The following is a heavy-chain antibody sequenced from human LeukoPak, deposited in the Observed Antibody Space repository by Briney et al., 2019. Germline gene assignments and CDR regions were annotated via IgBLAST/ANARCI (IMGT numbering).Heavy chain of an antibody. CDR2: IYHSGST. D-gene: IGHD1-26*01. Sequence: PSQTLSLTCTVSGGSVSSGSNYWTWIRQPPGKGLEWIGSIYHSGSTYYNPSLKSRVTISVDTSKNQFSLKLSSVTAADTAVYYCARTLVGALDYWGQGTLVTVSS. CDR1: GGSVSSGSNY. CDR3: ARTLVGALDY. V-gene: IGHV4-39*07. J-gene: IGHJ4*02.